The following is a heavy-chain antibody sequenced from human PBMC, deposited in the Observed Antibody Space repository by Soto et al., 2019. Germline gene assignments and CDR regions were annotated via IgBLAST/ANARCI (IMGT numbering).Heavy chain of an antibody. V-gene: IGHV4-34*01. Sequence: SETLSPTCAFYGMSFNGYYWNWIRQPPGKGLEWIGEINHSGSTNYNPSLKSRVTISVDTSKNQFSLKLSSVTAADTAVYYCAGAIAVAGTWIYYYYGMDVWGQGPTVT. CDR1: GMSFNGYY. J-gene: IGHJ6*02. D-gene: IGHD6-19*01. CDR2: INHSGST. CDR3: AGAIAVAGTWIYYYYGMDV.